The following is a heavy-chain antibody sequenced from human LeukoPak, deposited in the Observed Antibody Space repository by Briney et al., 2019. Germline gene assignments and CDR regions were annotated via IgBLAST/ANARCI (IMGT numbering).Heavy chain of an antibody. Sequence: PGGSLRLSCAASGFTFSSYGIHWVRQAPGKGLEWVAVISYDGSNKYYADSVKGRFTISRDNSKNTLYLQMNSLRAEDTAVYYCARESSWYYYYGMDVWGQGTTVTVSS. CDR3: ARESSWYYYYGMDV. D-gene: IGHD6-13*01. CDR2: ISYDGSNK. CDR1: GFTFSSYG. V-gene: IGHV3-30*03. J-gene: IGHJ6*02.